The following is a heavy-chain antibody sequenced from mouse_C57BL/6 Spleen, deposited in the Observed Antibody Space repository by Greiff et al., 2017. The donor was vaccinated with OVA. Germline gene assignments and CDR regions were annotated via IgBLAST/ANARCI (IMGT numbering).Heavy chain of an antibody. V-gene: IGHV14-2*01. D-gene: IGHD2-4*01. CDR1: GFNIKDYY. CDR2: IDPGDGET. J-gene: IGHJ3*01. Sequence: EVQLQQSGAELVKPGASVKLSCTASGFNIKDYYMHWVKQRTEQGLEWIGRIDPGDGETKYGPKFQGKATITAVTSSTTSSLQLSSLSSEYTAVYYCAPHYDYDGWFAYWGQGTLVTVSA. CDR3: APHYDYDGWFAY.